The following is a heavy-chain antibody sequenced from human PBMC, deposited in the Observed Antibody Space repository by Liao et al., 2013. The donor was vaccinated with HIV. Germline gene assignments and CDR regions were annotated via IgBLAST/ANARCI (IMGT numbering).Heavy chain of an antibody. CDR1: GGSFSGYY. V-gene: IGHV4-34*01. D-gene: IGHD6-19*01. CDR2: INHSGST. Sequence: QVQLQQWGAGLLKPSETLSLTCAVYGGSFSGYYWSWIRQPPGKGLEWIGEINHSGSTNYNPSLKSRVTISVDTSKNQFSLKLSSVTAADTAVYYCARGLRGTVTGPVRFDYWGQGTLVTVSS. CDR3: ARGLRGTVTGPVRFDY. J-gene: IGHJ4*02.